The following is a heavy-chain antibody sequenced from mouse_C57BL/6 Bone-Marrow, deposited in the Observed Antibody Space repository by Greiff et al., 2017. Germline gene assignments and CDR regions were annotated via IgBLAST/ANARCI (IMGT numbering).Heavy chain of an antibody. CDR1: GYTFTDYE. CDR2: IDPETGGT. CDR3: TRWDTTVVDSFDY. J-gene: IGHJ2*01. D-gene: IGHD1-1*01. V-gene: IGHV1-15*01. Sequence: VQLQQSGAELVRPGASVTLSCKASGYTFTDYEMHWVKQTPVHGLEWIGAIDPETGGTAYNQKFKGKAILTADKSSSTAYMELRSLTSEDSAVDYCTRWDTTVVDSFDYWGQGTTLTVSS.